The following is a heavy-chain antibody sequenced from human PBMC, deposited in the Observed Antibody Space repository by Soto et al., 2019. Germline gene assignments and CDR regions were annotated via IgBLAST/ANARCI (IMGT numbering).Heavy chain of an antibody. D-gene: IGHD3-22*01. CDR1: GYTFTSYG. J-gene: IGHJ3*02. Sequence: QVQLVQSGAEVKKPGASVKVSCKASGYTFTSYGISWVRQAPGQGLEWMGWVSAYNGNTNYAQKLQGRVTMTTDTSTSTAYMELRSLRSDDTAVYYCARVGITMIVVGGLGAFDIWGQGTMVTVSS. CDR3: ARVGITMIVVGGLGAFDI. CDR2: VSAYNGNT. V-gene: IGHV1-18*01.